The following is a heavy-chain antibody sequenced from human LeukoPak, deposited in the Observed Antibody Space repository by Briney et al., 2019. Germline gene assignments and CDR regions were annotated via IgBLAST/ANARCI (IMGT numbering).Heavy chain of an antibody. CDR3: ARDWYSGSYGFDY. V-gene: IGHV4-30-4*01. J-gene: IGHJ4*02. D-gene: IGHD1-26*01. CDR1: GGSISSGDYY. CDR2: IHYSGST. Sequence: TLSLTCTVSGGSISSGDYYWSWIRQPPGKGLEWIGYIHYSGSTYYNPSLKSRATISVDTSKNQFSLKLSSVTAADTAVYYCARDWYSGSYGFDYWGQGTLVTVSS.